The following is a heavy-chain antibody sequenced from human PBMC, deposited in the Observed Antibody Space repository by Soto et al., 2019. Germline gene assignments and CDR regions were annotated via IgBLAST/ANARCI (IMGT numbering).Heavy chain of an antibody. CDR2: ISYDGSNK. V-gene: IGHV3-30-3*01. Sequence: LRLSCAASGFTFSSYAMHWVRQAPGKGLEWVAVISYDGSNKYYADSVKGRFTISRDNSKNTLYLQMNSLRAEDTAVYYCARDQGTYYDFWSGYYPAYWGQGTLVTVSS. J-gene: IGHJ4*02. CDR1: GFTFSSYA. CDR3: ARDQGTYYDFWSGYYPAY. D-gene: IGHD3-3*01.